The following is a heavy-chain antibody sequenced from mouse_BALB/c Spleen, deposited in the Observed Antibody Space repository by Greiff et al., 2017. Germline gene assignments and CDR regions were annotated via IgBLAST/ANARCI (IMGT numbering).Heavy chain of an antibody. V-gene: IGHV1-4*01. D-gene: IGHD2-14*01. CDR1: GYTFTSYT. CDR2: INPSSGYT. Sequence: QVQLKESGAELARPGASVKMSCKASGYTFTSYTMHWVKQRPGQGLEWIGFINPSSGYTNYNQKFKDKATLTADKSSSTAYMQLSSLTSEDSAVYYCESKVRREGYAMDYWGQGTSVTVSS. J-gene: IGHJ4*01. CDR3: ESKVRREGYAMDY.